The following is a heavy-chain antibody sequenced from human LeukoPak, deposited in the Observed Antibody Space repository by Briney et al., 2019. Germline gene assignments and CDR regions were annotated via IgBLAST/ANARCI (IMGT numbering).Heavy chain of an antibody. J-gene: IGHJ4*02. V-gene: IGHV3-30*02. CDR2: IRYDGSNK. CDR3: ARDPGYSYGSGC. D-gene: IGHD5-18*01. Sequence: PGGSLRLSCAASGFTFSSYGMHWVRQAPGKGLEWVAFIRYDGSNKYYADSLKGRFTISRDNAKNSLYLQMNSLRAEDTAVYYCARDPGYSYGSGCWGQGTLVTVTS. CDR1: GFTFSSYG.